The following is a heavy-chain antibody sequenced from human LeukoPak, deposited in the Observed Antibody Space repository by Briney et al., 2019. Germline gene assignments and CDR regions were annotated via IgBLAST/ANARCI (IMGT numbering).Heavy chain of an antibody. D-gene: IGHD6-13*01. V-gene: IGHV4-4*02. CDR3: ARGRFRYSSSWYPEDY. CDR1: GGSISSSNW. Sequence: SETLSLTCAVSGGSISSSNWWSWVRQPPGKGLEWIGEIYHSGSTNYNPSLKSRVTISVDKSKNQFSLKLSSVTAADTAVYYCARGRFRYSSSWYPEDYWGQGTLVTVSS. CDR2: IYHSGST. J-gene: IGHJ4*02.